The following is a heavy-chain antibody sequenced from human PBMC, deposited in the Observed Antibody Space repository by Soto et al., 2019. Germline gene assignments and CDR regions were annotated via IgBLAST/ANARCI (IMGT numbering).Heavy chain of an antibody. V-gene: IGHV3-15*01. CDR2: IKSKTDGGTT. CDR3: TTEYSSSSGLKNYYYYYGMDV. D-gene: IGHD6-6*01. J-gene: IGHJ6*02. Sequence: PGGSLRLSCAASGFTFSNAWMSWVRQAPGKGLEWVGRIKSKTDGGTTDYAAPVKGRFTISRDDSKNTLYLQMNSLKTEDTAVYYCTTEYSSSSGLKNYYYYYGMDVWGQGTTVTIS. CDR1: GFTFSNAW.